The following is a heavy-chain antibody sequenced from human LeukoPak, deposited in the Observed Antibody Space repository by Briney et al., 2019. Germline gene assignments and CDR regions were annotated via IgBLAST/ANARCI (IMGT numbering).Heavy chain of an antibody. CDR3: ARDGSFYHYYMDV. CDR2: ISYDGSEE. V-gene: IGHV3-30*19. CDR1: GITFTSHG. Sequence: PGGSLRLSCAASGITFTSHGMHWVRQAPGKGLEWVAVISYDGSEEYYADSVKGRFTISRDNSKNTLYLQKNSLRVEDTAIYYCARDGSFYHYYMDVWGKGTTVTVSS. J-gene: IGHJ6*03.